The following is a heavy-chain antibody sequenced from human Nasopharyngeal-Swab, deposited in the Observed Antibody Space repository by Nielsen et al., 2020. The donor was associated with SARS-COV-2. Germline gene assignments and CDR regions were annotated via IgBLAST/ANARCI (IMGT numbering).Heavy chain of an antibody. CDR3: ASGQCINGVCNPADGLDV. CDR1: GFSITYRF. Sequence: SVKVSCKASGFSITYRFLHWMRQAPGQALEWMGWITPFNGNAKYAQKFQGRVSITRDGSRTTASLELSSLRPDDTAMYFCASGQCINGVCNPADGLDVWGQGTSVTVSS. CDR2: ITPFNGNA. J-gene: IGHJ6*02. D-gene: IGHD2-8*01. V-gene: IGHV1-45*02.